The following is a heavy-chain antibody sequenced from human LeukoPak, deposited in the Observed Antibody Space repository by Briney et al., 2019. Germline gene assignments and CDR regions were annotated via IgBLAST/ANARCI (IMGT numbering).Heavy chain of an antibody. CDR3: ARDSLRAWSITIFGPPDY. D-gene: IGHD3-3*01. J-gene: IGHJ4*02. Sequence: KTGGSLRLSCAASGFTFSNAWMNWVRQAPGKGLEWVSSISSSSSYIYYADSVKGRFTISRDNAKNSLYLQMNSLRAEDTAVYYCARDSLRAWSITIFGPPDYWGQGTLVTVSS. CDR1: GFTFSNAW. CDR2: ISSSSSYI. V-gene: IGHV3-21*01.